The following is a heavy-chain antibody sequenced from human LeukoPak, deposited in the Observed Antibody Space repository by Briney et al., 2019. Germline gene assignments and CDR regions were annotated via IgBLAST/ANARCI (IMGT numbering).Heavy chain of an antibody. Sequence: PETLSLTCAVYGGSFSGYYWSWIRQPPGKGLEWIGEINHSGSTNYNPSLKSRVTISVDTSKNQFSLKLSSVTAADTAVYYCARLNSAAGYFDYWGQGTLVTVSS. CDR1: GGSFSGYY. J-gene: IGHJ4*02. V-gene: IGHV4-34*01. CDR2: INHSGST. D-gene: IGHD6-13*01. CDR3: ARLNSAAGYFDY.